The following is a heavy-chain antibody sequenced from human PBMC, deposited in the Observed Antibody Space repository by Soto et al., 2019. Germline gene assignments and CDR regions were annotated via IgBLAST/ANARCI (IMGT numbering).Heavy chain of an antibody. CDR2: ISSSSTYI. D-gene: IGHD3-10*01. Sequence: ISQETGKGLEWVSSISSSSTYIYYADSVKGRFTISRDNAKNSLYLQMNSLRAEDTAVYYCARDNGEFAPRGQGTLVTVSS. V-gene: IGHV3-21*01. J-gene: IGHJ5*02. CDR3: ARDNGEFAP.